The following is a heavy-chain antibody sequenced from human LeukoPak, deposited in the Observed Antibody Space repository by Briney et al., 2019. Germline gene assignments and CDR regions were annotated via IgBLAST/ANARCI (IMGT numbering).Heavy chain of an antibody. Sequence: GRSLRLSCAASGFTFSGYGMHWVRQAPGKGLEWVAVIWYDGSNKYYADSVKGRFTISRDNSKNTLYLQMNSLRAEDTAVYYCAKDSGGSTVTYFDYWGQGTLVTVSS. CDR2: IWYDGSNK. CDR1: GFTFSGYG. CDR3: AKDSGGSTVTYFDY. J-gene: IGHJ4*02. V-gene: IGHV3-33*06. D-gene: IGHD4-17*01.